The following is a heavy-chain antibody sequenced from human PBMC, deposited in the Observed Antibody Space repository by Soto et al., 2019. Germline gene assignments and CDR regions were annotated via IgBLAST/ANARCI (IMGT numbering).Heavy chain of an antibody. CDR2: VDASGNT. D-gene: IGHD3-22*01. V-gene: IGHV4-4*07. CDR3: ARDVGGSVVPHWFDP. Sequence: QVQLQESGPGLVKASETLSLSCTVSGHSISADYWSWIRQPAGKRLEWIGRVDASGNTNYNPSRKDRVTLSVDTSKNQFFLKVRSVTAADTAMYFRARDVGGSVVPHWFDPWGQGALVTVSS. J-gene: IGHJ5*02. CDR1: GHSISADY.